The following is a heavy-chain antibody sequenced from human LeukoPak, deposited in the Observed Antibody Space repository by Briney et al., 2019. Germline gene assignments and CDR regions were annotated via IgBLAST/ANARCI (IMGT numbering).Heavy chain of an antibody. CDR3: ARDRTAYSYGTLFDY. V-gene: IGHV3-30*02. CDR1: TSIISNYG. Sequence: GGSLRLSCSSTSIISNYGMQWGRPAAGKGEGRGAFIQNDGTNKYDPDSVNGGFTICRTNFRNTLYLQMNSLRAGDTAVYYCARDRTAYSYGTLFDYWGQGTLVTVSS. D-gene: IGHD5-12*01. CDR2: IQNDGTNK. J-gene: IGHJ4*02.